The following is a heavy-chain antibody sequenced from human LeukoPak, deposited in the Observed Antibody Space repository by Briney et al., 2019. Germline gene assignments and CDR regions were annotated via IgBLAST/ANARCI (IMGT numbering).Heavy chain of an antibody. CDR1: GGSFSGYY. Sequence: TSETLSLTCAVYGGSFSGYYWSWIRQPPGKGLEWIGEINHSGSTYYNPSLKSRVTISVESTQFSLNLMSVTPADTATYYCARDDAASYYSWFGTWGQGILVTVSS. D-gene: IGHD1-26*01. V-gene: IGHV4-34*01. J-gene: IGHJ5*02. CDR3: ARDDAASYYSWFGT. CDR2: INHSGST.